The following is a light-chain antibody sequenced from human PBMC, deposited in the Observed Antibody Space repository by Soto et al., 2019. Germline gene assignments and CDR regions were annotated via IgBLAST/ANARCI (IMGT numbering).Light chain of an antibody. V-gene: IGKV3-11*01. CDR1: QSVSSY. Sequence: ETVLTQSPATLSLSPGERATLSCRASQSVSSYLAWYQQKPGQAPRLLIYDAVNRATGIPARFSGSGSGTDFTLTIGSLEPEDSGVYYCQQLINWPLTFGGGTKVDIK. CDR3: QQLINWPLT. J-gene: IGKJ4*01. CDR2: DAV.